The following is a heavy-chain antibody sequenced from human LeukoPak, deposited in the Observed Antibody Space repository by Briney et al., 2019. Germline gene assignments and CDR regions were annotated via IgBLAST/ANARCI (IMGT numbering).Heavy chain of an antibody. V-gene: IGHV3-66*01. CDR3: ARSGSGRYYGWFDP. Sequence: GGSLRLSCAASGFGVSSNYVNWVRQAPGKGLEWVSVIYSGGSTYYADSVKGRFTISRDNSKNTLFLQMSGLRAEDTAVYYCARSGSGRYYGWFDPWGQGTLVTVSS. CDR2: IYSGGST. CDR1: GFGVSSNY. J-gene: IGHJ5*02. D-gene: IGHD3-10*01.